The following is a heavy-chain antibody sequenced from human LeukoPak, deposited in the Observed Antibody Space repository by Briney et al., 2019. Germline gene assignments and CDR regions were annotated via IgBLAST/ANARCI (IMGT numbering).Heavy chain of an antibody. CDR2: IIPIFGTA. D-gene: IGHD3-22*01. Sequence: ASVKVSCKASGGTFSNYTISWVRQAPGQGLEWMGGIIPIFGTANYAQKFQGRVTITADKSRSTVYMDLSSLRSEDTAVYYCARESLGSYKTVVIVARGHDAFDMWGQGTMVTVSS. V-gene: IGHV1-69*06. CDR3: ARESLGSYKTVVIVARGHDAFDM. J-gene: IGHJ3*02. CDR1: GGTFSNYT.